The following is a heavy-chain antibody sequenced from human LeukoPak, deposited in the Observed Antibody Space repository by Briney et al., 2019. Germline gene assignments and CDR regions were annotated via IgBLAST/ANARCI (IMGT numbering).Heavy chain of an antibody. CDR2: INPSGGST. J-gene: IGHJ4*02. CDR3: ARGPVPSRPPPVDYFDY. V-gene: IGHV1-46*01. CDR1: GYTFTSYY. Sequence: ASVKVSRKASGYTFTSYYMHWVRQAPGQGLEWMGIINPSGGSTSYAQKFQGRVTMTRDMSTSTVYMELSSLRSEDTAVYYCARGPVPSRPPPVDYFDYWGQGTLVTVSS. D-gene: IGHD2-2*01.